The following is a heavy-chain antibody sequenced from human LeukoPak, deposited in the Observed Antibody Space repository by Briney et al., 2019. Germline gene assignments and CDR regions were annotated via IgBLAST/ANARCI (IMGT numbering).Heavy chain of an antibody. J-gene: IGHJ5*02. CDR2: IYYSGST. CDR3: ARHWSSWRYNWFDP. Sequence: SETLSLTCTVSGGSTSSGGYYWSWIRQHPGKCLEWIGYIYYSGSTYYNPSLKSRVTISVDTSKNQFSLKLSSVTAADTAVYYCARHWSSWRYNWFDPWGQGTLVTVSS. D-gene: IGHD6-13*01. V-gene: IGHV4-31*03. CDR1: GGSTSSGGYY.